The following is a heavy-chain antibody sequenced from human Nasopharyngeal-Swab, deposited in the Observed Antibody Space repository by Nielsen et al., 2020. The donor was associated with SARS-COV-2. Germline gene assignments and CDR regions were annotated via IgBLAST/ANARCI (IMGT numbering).Heavy chain of an antibody. J-gene: IGHJ6*02. CDR3: ARFAIGNHYGMDV. CDR2: ISAYTGNT. D-gene: IGHD2-21*01. Sequence: ASVKVSCKASGYTFTTYGISWVRQAPGQGLEWMGWISAYTGNTNYAQKFQGRVTMTTDTSTSTANMELRSLRSDDTAVYYCARFAIGNHYGMDVWGQGTTVTASS. CDR1: GYTFTTYG. V-gene: IGHV1-18*01.